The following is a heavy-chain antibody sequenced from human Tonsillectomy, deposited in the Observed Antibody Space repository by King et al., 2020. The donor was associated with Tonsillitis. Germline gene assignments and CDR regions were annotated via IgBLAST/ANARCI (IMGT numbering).Heavy chain of an antibody. CDR2: IIPIIGTG. J-gene: IGHJ4*02. CDR1: GGTFSSHA. V-gene: IGHV1-69*04. Sequence: QLVQSGAEVKKPGSSVKVSCKASGGTFSSHAISWVRQAPGQGLEWMGRIIPIIGTGNYAQKFRGRVTMTADKATSTAYMELSSLRSEDTAVYYCAGGLYDSSGFTLGYWGQGTLVTVSS. CDR3: AGGLYDSSGFTLGY. D-gene: IGHD3-22*01.